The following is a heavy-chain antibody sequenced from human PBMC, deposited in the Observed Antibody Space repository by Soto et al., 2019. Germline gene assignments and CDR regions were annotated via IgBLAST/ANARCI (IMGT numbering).Heavy chain of an antibody. CDR3: ARTVGAAYYFDF. CDR2: IYTSGST. CDR1: GDSMTKYY. J-gene: IGHJ4*02. Sequence: QVQLQESGPGLVNPSETLSLTCTVSGDSMTKYYWSWIRQPAGKGLEWIGRIYTSGSTNYNPSLKSRVTMSIDKSNNHFSLKLKSVTAADTAVYYCARTVGAAYYFDFWGQGALVTVSS. V-gene: IGHV4-4*07. D-gene: IGHD1-26*01.